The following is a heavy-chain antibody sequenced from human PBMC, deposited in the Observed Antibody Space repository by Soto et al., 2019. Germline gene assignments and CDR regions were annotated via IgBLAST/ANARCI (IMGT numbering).Heavy chain of an antibody. CDR2: INPNSGGT. CDR3: AREGCSSTSCHPHRWFEP. D-gene: IGHD2-2*01. CDR1: GYTFTGYY. Sequence: ASVKVSCKASGYTFTGYYMHWVRQAPGQGLEWMGWINPNSGGTNYAQKFQGWVTMTRDTSISTAYMELSRLRSDDTAVYYCAREGCSSTSCHPHRWFEPWGQGTLVTVSS. V-gene: IGHV1-2*04. J-gene: IGHJ5*02.